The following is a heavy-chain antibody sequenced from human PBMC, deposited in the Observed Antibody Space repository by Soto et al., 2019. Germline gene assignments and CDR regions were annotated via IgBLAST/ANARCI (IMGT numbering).Heavy chain of an antibody. CDR1: GFTFSRVS. V-gene: IGHV3-30-3*01. J-gene: IGHJ4*02. CDR3: ARDPKTSGGQHWAFNYFDS. D-gene: IGHD7-27*01. Sequence: WGSLRLSCEASGFTFSRVSMNWFRQAPGKGPEWVALISYDGTNKFYADSVKGRFTISRDNSKSTLYLQVDSLRPEDAAVYYCARDPKTSGGQHWAFNYFDSWGQGTLVTVSS. CDR2: ISYDGTNK.